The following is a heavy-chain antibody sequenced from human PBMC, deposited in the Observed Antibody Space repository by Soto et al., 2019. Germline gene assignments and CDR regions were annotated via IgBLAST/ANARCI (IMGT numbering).Heavy chain of an antibody. CDR3: ARGGGVGVAGSAAFDM. CDR2: MNPATGAA. V-gene: IGHV1-2*02. D-gene: IGHD3-3*01. CDR1: GYPVTAYY. J-gene: IGHJ3*02. Sequence: QLHLVQSGAVVKKPGASVTGSCSASGYPVTAYYMHWVRQAPGRGLEGMGGMNPATGAAKYTQTFQGGVIVARVASPSTAFMELSALPSGDTAVFFCARGGGVGVAGSAAFDMWGQGTLVTVSS.